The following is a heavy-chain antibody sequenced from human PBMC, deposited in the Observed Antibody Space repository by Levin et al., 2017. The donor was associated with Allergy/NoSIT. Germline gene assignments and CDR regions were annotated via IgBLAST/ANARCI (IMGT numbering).Heavy chain of an antibody. CDR3: ARHYYSGSGSYRPFDY. J-gene: IGHJ4*02. CDR2: IHYSGST. Sequence: SETLSLTCIVSGGSISSSSFFWGWIRQPPGKGLEWIGSIHYSGSTYYNPSLNSRVTISGDTSKNQFSLKLTSVTAADPAVYYCARHYYSGSGSYRPFDYWGQGTLVTVSS. V-gene: IGHV4-39*01. D-gene: IGHD3-10*01. CDR1: GGSISSSSFF.